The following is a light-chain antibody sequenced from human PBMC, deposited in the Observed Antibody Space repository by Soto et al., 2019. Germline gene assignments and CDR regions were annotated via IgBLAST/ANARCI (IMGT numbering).Light chain of an antibody. V-gene: IGKV3-20*01. J-gene: IGKJ1*01. CDR1: QSVGSK. Sequence: EIVLTQSPGTLSLSPGARATLSCRASQSVGSKLAWYRQTPGQAPRLLIYGASTRATATPARFSGSGAETDFTHTISRVEPADFALYYCQQYGSSFATFGQGTQVE. CDR3: QQYGSSFAT. CDR2: GAS.